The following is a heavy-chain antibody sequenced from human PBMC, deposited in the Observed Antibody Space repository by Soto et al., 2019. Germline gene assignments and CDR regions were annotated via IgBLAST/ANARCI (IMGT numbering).Heavy chain of an antibody. V-gene: IGHV1-2*02. J-gene: IGHJ3*02. D-gene: IGHD3-22*01. CDR3: ARGESGYYPAGAFDI. CDR2: INPNSGGT. CDR1: GYTFTGYY. Sequence: ASVKVSCKASGYTFTGYYMHWVRLAPGQGLEWMGWINPNSGGTNYAQKFQGRVTMTRDTCISTAYMELSRLRSDDTAVYYCARGESGYYPAGAFDIWGQGTVVTVSS.